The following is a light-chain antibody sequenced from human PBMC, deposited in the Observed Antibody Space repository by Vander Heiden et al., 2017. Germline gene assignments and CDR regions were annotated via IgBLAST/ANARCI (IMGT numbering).Light chain of an antibody. CDR2: WNN. V-gene: IGLV1-47*01. J-gene: IGLJ2*01. CDR1: SCNIGSND. Sequence: SVLPQPPSASGPPGPMVTISCSGSSCNIGSNDCHWYQHRPGTAPKLLIYWNNKRPSGVPDRFSGSKSGTSAALAISARRSEEEADYYCSAWDDSLSGPVFGGGTKLTVL. CDR3: SAWDDSLSGPV.